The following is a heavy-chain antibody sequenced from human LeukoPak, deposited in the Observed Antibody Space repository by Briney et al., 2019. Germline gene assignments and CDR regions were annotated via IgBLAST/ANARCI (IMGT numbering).Heavy chain of an antibody. D-gene: IGHD6-19*01. CDR1: GGSFNGYY. V-gene: IGHV4-34*01. J-gene: IGHJ4*02. CDR2: INHSGST. Sequence: SETLSLTCAVYGGSFNGYYWSWIRQPPGKGLEWIGEINHSGSTNYNPSLKSRVTISVDTSKNQFSLKLSSVTAADTAVYYCARGLGSGWPTYFDYWGQGTLVTVSS. CDR3: ARGLGSGWPTYFDY.